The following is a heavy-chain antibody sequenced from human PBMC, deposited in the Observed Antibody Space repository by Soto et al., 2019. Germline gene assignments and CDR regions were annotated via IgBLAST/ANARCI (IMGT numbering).Heavy chain of an antibody. CDR3: TTDYPVAGGGPL. V-gene: IGHV3-15*07. CDR2: IKSKAAGGTT. J-gene: IGHJ4*02. D-gene: IGHD6-19*01. Sequence: EVQLVESGGGLVKPGGSLRLSCAASGFTFSEAWMNWVRQAPGKGLEWVGRIKSKAAGGTTDYVAPVKGRFTISRDDSTTTLFLQINSLKTEDTAVYYWTTDYPVAGGGPLWGQGTLVTVSS. CDR1: GFTFSEAW.